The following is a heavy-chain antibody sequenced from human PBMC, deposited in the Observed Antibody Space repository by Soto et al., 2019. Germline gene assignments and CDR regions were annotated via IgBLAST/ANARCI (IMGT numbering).Heavy chain of an antibody. CDR3: ASRYYYDSSGYYYPYYY. Sequence: GGSLRLSCAASGFTFSNYNMNWVRQAPGKGLEWVSSISSSSSTIYYADSVKGRFTISRDDAKNSLYLQMNSLRDEDTAVYYCASRYYYDSSGYYYPYYYWGQGTLVTVSS. V-gene: IGHV3-48*02. D-gene: IGHD3-22*01. CDR2: ISSSSSTI. CDR1: GFTFSNYN. J-gene: IGHJ4*02.